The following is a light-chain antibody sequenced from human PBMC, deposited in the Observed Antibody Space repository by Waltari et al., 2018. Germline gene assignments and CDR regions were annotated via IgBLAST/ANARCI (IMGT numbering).Light chain of an antibody. J-gene: IGLJ3*02. Sequence: SASAPLGASVKLTCTLSSGHSSNIVAWLQQRPEKGPRYLMKVNSDGSHIKGDEIPDRFSGSSSGAERYLTISSLQSDDEADYYCQTGGHGTWVFGGGTTLTVL. V-gene: IGLV4-69*01. CDR3: QTGGHGTWV. CDR2: VNSDGSH. CDR1: SGHSSNI.